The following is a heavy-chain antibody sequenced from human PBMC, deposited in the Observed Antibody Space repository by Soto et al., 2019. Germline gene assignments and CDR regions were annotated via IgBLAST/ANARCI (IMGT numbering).Heavy chain of an antibody. CDR3: ASLVATGY. D-gene: IGHD5-12*01. CDR1: GFTFSTYN. CDR2: INGRGNYI. Sequence: GGSLRLSCAASGFTFSTYNMNWVRQAPGKGLEWVSSINGRGNYIYYTDAVKGRFTISRDNAKTSLYLQMNSLRAEDTAVYYCASLVATGYWGQGTLVTVSS. J-gene: IGHJ4*02. V-gene: IGHV3-21*01.